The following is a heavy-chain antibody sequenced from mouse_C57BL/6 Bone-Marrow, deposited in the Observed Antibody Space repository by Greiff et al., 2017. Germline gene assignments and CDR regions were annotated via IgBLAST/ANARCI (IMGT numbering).Heavy chain of an antibody. CDR2: IDPENGDT. D-gene: IGHD2-4*01. CDR3: TTEGDYDGWYFDL. Sequence: VQLQQSGAELVRPGASVKLSCTASGFNIKDDYMHWVKQRPEQGLEWIGWIDPENGDTEYASKFQGKATITADTSSNTAYLQLSSLTSEDTAVYYCTTEGDYDGWYFDLWGTGTTVTVSS. V-gene: IGHV14-4*01. CDR1: GFNIKDDY. J-gene: IGHJ1*03.